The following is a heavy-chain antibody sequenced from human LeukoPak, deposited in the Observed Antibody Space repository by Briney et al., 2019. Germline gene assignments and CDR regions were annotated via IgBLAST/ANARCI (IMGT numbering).Heavy chain of an antibody. CDR1: GGSISSYY. CDR3: ARLRKKTGYDSSGYYRTYYFDY. J-gene: IGHJ4*02. V-gene: IGHV4-4*07. D-gene: IGHD3-22*01. Sequence: SETLSLTCTVSGGSISSYYWSWIRQPAGKGLEWIGRIYTSGSTNYDPSLKSRVTMSVDTSKNQFSLKLSSVTAADTAVYYCARLRKKTGYDSSGYYRTYYFDYWGQGTLVTVSS. CDR2: IYTSGST.